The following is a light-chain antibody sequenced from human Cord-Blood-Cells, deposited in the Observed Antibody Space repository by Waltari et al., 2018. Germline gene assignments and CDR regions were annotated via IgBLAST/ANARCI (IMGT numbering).Light chain of an antibody. CDR2: WAS. CDR1: TIVLYSSNNKNY. Sequence: DIVMTQSPDSLAVSMGERATIKCKSSTIVLYSSNNKNYLAWYQQKPGQPPKLLIYWASTRESGVPDRFSGSGSGTDFTLTISSLQAEDVAVYYCQQYYSTPLTFGPGTKVDIK. J-gene: IGKJ3*01. V-gene: IGKV4-1*01. CDR3: QQYYSTPLT.